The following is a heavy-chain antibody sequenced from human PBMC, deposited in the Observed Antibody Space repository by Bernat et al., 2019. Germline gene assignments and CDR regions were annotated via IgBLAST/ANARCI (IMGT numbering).Heavy chain of an antibody. J-gene: IGHJ5*02. V-gene: IGHV4-34*01. CDR3: ARGVGAGPKDNWFDP. CDR1: VGSFSGYY. CDR2: INHSGST. D-gene: IGHD6-19*01. Sequence: QVQLQQWGAGLLKPSETLSLTCAVYVGSFSGYYWSWIRQPPGKGLEWIGEINHSGSTNYNPSLKSRVTISVDTSKKQFALKLSSVTAADTAVYYCARGVGAGPKDNWFDPGAREPWSPSPQ.